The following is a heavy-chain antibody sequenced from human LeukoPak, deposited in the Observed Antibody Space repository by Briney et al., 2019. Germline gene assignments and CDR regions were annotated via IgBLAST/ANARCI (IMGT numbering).Heavy chain of an antibody. CDR3: VQRSYSLAR. V-gene: IGHV3-74*01. CDR2: INSDGSST. D-gene: IGHD2-21*01. CDR1: GFIFSTHW. J-gene: IGHJ4*02. Sequence: PGGSLRLSCAASGFIFSTHWMQWVRQVPGKGLVWVSRINSDGSSTSYADSVKGRFTISRDNAKNTLYLQMNSLRAEDTAVYYCVQRSYSLARWGQGTLVTVSS.